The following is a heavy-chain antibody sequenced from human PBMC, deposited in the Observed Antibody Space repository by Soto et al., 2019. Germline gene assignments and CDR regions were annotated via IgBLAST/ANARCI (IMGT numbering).Heavy chain of an antibody. V-gene: IGHV1-2*04. CDR1: GYTFTGYY. CDR2: INPNSGGT. D-gene: IGHD6-13*01. CDR3: ARVGADRPAGRWTHSSSWPSHFDY. Sequence: GASVKVSCKASGYTFTGYYMHWVRQAPGQGLEWMGWINPNSGGTNYAQKFQGWVTMTRDTSISTAYMELSRLRSDDTAVYYCARVGADRPAGRWTHSSSWPSHFDYWGQGTLVTVSS. J-gene: IGHJ4*02.